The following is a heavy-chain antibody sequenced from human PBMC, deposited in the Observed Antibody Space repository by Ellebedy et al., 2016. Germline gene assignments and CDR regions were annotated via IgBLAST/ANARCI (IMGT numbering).Heavy chain of an antibody. CDR2: IGSSGGST. Sequence: GGSLRLXXAASGFTFYTYAMSWVRQAPGKGLEWVAFIGSSGGSTNYSDSVKGRFTISRDNSKDTLYLQMNSLRAEDTAVYYCARDQTGGGWYFDLWGRGTLVTVSS. CDR3: ARDQTGGGWYFDL. CDR1: GFTFYTYA. V-gene: IGHV3-23*01. J-gene: IGHJ2*01. D-gene: IGHD3-16*01.